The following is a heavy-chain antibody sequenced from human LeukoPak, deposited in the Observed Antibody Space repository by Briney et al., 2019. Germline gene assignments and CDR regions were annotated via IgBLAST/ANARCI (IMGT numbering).Heavy chain of an antibody. Sequence: GGSLRLSCAASGFRFSRYWMSWVRQAPGKGLEWVANIKQDGSEKYYVDSVKGRFTLSRDNAKESLFLQMNSLTAADTAVYFCARGDTAVGTNYFYGMDVWGQGTTVIVSS. CDR3: ARGDTAVGTNYFYGMDV. CDR1: GFRFSRYW. D-gene: IGHD1-1*01. CDR2: IKQDGSEK. V-gene: IGHV3-7*03. J-gene: IGHJ6*02.